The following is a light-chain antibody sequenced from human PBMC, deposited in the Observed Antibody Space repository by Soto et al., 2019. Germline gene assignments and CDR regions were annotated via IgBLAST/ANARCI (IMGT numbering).Light chain of an antibody. CDR1: QSISSW. Sequence: DIQMTQSPSTLSASVGDRVTITCRASQSISSWLAWYQQKPGKAPKLLIYKASTLESGVPSRFSGSGSGTEFTLTISSLQPDDFATYSCQQYNSIPLTFGGGTKAEIK. V-gene: IGKV1-5*03. J-gene: IGKJ4*01. CDR3: QQYNSIPLT. CDR2: KAS.